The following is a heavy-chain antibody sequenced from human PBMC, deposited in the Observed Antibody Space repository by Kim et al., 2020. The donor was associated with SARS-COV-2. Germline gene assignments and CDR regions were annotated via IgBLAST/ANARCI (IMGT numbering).Heavy chain of an antibody. Sequence: ASVKVSCKASGYTFTGYYMHWVRQAPGQGLEWMGWINPNSGGTNYAQKFQGRVTMTRDTSISTAYMELSRLRSDDTAVYYCAKNCDILTGLDAFDIWGQGTMVTVSS. CDR2: INPNSGGT. CDR1: GYTFTGYY. J-gene: IGHJ3*02. CDR3: AKNCDILTGLDAFDI. V-gene: IGHV1-2*02. D-gene: IGHD3-9*01.